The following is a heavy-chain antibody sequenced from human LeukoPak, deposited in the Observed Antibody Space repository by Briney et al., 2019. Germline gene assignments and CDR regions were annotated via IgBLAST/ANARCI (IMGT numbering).Heavy chain of an antibody. J-gene: IGHJ4*02. CDR3: AKFAGDAYYYDSRGYYYDNFDY. V-gene: IGHV3-23*01. CDR2: ISGSGGST. CDR1: GFTFSSYA. D-gene: IGHD3-22*01. Sequence: GGSLRLSCAASGFTFSSYAMSWVRQAPGKGLEWVSAISGSGGSTYYADSVKGRFTISRDNSKNTLYLQMSSLRAEDTAVYYCAKFAGDAYYYDSRGYYYDNFDYWGQGTLVTVSS.